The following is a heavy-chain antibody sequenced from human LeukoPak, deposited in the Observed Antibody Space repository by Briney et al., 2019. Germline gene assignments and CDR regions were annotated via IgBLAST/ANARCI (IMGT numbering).Heavy chain of an antibody. CDR2: INSDGSST. CDR3: ARDRFPLAYYYYMDV. D-gene: IGHD2/OR15-2a*01. Sequence: GGSLRLSCAASGFTFSSYWMHWVRQAPGKGLVWVSRINSDGSSTSCADSVKGRFTISRDNAKNTLYLQMNSLRAEDTAVYYCARDRFPLAYYYYMDVWGKGTTVTVSS. CDR1: GFTFSSYW. J-gene: IGHJ6*03. V-gene: IGHV3-74*01.